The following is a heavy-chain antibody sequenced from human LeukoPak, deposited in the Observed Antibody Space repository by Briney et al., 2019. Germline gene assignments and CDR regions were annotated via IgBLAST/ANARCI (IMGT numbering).Heavy chain of an antibody. CDR1: GYSVSTYD. Sequence: GPSVTVSLTASGYSVSTYDINWVRQAHGQGLGRVGRMNLKSGYTGYAQKFQGRVTITRDTSTSTVYMELSSLRSEDTAVYYCARVAGSIDYWGQGTLVTVSS. CDR3: ARVAGSIDY. V-gene: IGHV1-8*03. J-gene: IGHJ4*02. D-gene: IGHD1-26*01. CDR2: MNLKSGYT.